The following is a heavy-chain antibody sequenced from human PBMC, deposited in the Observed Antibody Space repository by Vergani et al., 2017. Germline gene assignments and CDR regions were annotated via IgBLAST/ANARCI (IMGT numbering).Heavy chain of an antibody. CDR2: IRSKAYGGTT. D-gene: IGHD3-3*01. J-gene: IGHJ4*02. V-gene: IGHV3-49*03. CDR3: TREGDQGITIFGVVID. Sequence: EVQLVESGGGLVQPGRSPRLSCTASGFTFGDYAMSWFRQAPGKGLEWVGFIRSKAYGGTTEYAASVKGRFTISRDDSKSIAYLQMNSLKTEDTAVYYCTREGDQGITIFGVVIDWGQGTLVTVSS. CDR1: GFTFGDYA.